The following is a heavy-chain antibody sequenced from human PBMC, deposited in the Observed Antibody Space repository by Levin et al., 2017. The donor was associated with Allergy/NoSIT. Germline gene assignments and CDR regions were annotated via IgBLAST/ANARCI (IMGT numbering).Heavy chain of an antibody. D-gene: IGHD3-10*01. Sequence: GESLKISCGASGFTFSSYAMSWVRQAPGRGLECVSSLSGSDSSIYYPGIYYPDSVKGRFTISRDNSKNTLYLQMNSLRAEDTAVYYCAKGAGSYYKNYFDYWGQGTLVTVSS. CDR1: GFTFSSYA. CDR2: LSGSDSSI. J-gene: IGHJ4*02. V-gene: IGHV3-23*01. CDR3: AKGAGSYYKNYFDY.